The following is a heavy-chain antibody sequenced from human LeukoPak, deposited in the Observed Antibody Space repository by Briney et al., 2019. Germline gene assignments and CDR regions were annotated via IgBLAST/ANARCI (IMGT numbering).Heavy chain of an antibody. Sequence: QPGGSLRLSCAASGFTFTNCAMSWVRQAPGKGLEWVSAITGSGGSTHYADSVKGRFTISRDSSKNTLYLQMNNLRAEDTAVYYCAKDHLDWGSSFDFWGQGTLVTVSS. CDR1: GFTFTNCA. V-gene: IGHV3-23*01. D-gene: IGHD3-9*01. J-gene: IGHJ4*02. CDR2: ITGSGGST. CDR3: AKDHLDWGSSFDF.